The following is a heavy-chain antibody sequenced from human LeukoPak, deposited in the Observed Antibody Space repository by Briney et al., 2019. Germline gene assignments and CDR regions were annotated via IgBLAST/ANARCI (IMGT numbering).Heavy chain of an antibody. CDR1: GYTFTSYG. Sequence: WASVKVSCKASGYTFTSYGISWVRQAPGQGLEWMGGIIPIFGTANYAQKFQGRVTITADESTSTAYMELSSLRSEDTAVYYCARFNGDDSSGYFGAFDIWGQGTMVTVSS. CDR2: IIPIFGTA. V-gene: IGHV1-69*13. J-gene: IGHJ3*02. CDR3: ARFNGDDSSGYFGAFDI. D-gene: IGHD3-22*01.